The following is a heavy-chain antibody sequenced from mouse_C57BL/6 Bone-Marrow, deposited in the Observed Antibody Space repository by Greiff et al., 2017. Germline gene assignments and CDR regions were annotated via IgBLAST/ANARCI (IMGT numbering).Heavy chain of an antibody. Sequence: EVKVEESGEGLVKPGGSLKLSCAASGFTFSSYAMSWVRQTPEKRLEWVAYISSGGDYIYYADTVKGRFTISRDNARNTLYLQMSSLKSEDTAMYYCTRDAVKGYFDVWGTGTTVTVSS. V-gene: IGHV5-9-1*02. CDR1: GFTFSSYA. D-gene: IGHD1-1*01. J-gene: IGHJ1*03. CDR3: TRDAVKGYFDV. CDR2: ISSGGDYI.